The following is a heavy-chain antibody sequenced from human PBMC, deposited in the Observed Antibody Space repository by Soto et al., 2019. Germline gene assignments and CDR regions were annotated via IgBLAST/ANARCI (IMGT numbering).Heavy chain of an antibody. Sequence: SGGSLRLSCAASGFTFNTYAMHWVRQAPGKGLEWATVISNDGSDKYYADSVKGRFTISRDNSKNTLYLQMNSLRGDDTAVYYCAGACGRSPYCLSLDYWGQGTLVTSPQ. J-gene: IGHJ4*02. CDR3: AGACGRSPYCLSLDY. V-gene: IGHV3-30-3*01. D-gene: IGHD2-2*01. CDR2: ISNDGSDK. CDR1: GFTFNTYA.